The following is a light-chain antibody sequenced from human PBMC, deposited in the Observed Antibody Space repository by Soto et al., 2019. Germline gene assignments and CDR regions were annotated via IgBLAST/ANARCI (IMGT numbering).Light chain of an antibody. J-gene: IGKJ2*01. V-gene: IGKV3-20*01. Sequence: EIVLTQSSGILSLSPGERATLSCRASQSVSSNYLAWYQEKPGQAPRLLIYGASSRATGMPDRFSGSGSGTDFPLTIRRLEPEDVAVYYCQQYGSSPPYTFGQGTKLEI. CDR3: QQYGSSPPYT. CDR1: QSVSSNY. CDR2: GAS.